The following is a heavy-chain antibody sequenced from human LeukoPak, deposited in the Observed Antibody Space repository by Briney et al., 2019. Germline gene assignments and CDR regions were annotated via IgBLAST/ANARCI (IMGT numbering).Heavy chain of an antibody. J-gene: IGHJ4*02. D-gene: IGHD5/OR15-5a*01. Sequence: GGSLRLSCAASGFTFSSYWMHWVRQAPGKGLVWVSNINSDGSTTTYADSVKGRFTISRDNSKNTLYLQMNSLRAEDTAVYYCAKDSSSTLDYWGQGTLVTVSS. V-gene: IGHV3-74*01. CDR3: AKDSSSTLDY. CDR1: GFTFSSYW. CDR2: INSDGSTT.